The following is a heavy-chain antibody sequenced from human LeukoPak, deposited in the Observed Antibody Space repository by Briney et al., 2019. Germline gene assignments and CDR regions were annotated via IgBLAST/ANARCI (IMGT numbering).Heavy chain of an antibody. CDR3: ARGLRGYSYGNNWFDP. V-gene: IGHV1-2*04. CDR1: GYTFTGYY. CDR2: INPNSGGT. D-gene: IGHD5-18*01. J-gene: IGHJ5*02. Sequence: ASVKVSCKASGYTFTGYYMHWVRQAPGQGLEWMGWINPNSGGTNYAQKFQGWVTMTRDTSISTAYMELSRLRSDDTAVYYCARGLRGYSYGNNWFDPWGQGTLVTVPS.